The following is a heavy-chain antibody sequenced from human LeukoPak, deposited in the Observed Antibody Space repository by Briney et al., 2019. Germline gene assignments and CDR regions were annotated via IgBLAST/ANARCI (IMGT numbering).Heavy chain of an antibody. Sequence: GESLKISCKGSGYSFTSYWIGWVRQMPGKGLEWMGIIYPGDSDTRYSPSFQGQVTISADESISTAYLQWSSLKASDTAMYYCARHNEQARSGYSYGVIDYWGQGTLVTVSS. J-gene: IGHJ4*02. CDR1: GYSFTSYW. CDR3: ARHNEQARSGYSYGVIDY. V-gene: IGHV5-51*01. D-gene: IGHD5-18*01. CDR2: IYPGDSDT.